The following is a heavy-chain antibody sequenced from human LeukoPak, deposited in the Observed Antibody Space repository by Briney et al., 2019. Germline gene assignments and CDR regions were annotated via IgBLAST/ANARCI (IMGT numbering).Heavy chain of an antibody. D-gene: IGHD2/OR15-2a*01. CDR3: AGHHPRNTVDF. CDR2: ISDIGSI. Sequence: SETLSLTCTVSGGSISSYYWNWIRQPPGKGLEWIAYISDIGSINHNPSLKSRVTISLDTSKNQFSLKLSSVTAADTAVYYCAGHHPRNTVDFWGQGTLVTVSS. J-gene: IGHJ4*02. V-gene: IGHV4-59*08. CDR1: GGSISSYY.